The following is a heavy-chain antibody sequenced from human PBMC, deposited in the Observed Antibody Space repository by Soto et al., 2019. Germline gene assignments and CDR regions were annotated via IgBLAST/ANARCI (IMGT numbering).Heavy chain of an antibody. CDR2: IYYSGST. CDR1: GGSISSYE. J-gene: IGHJ5*02. D-gene: IGHD6-13*01. V-gene: IGHV4-59*01. Sequence: SEPLSLTSTVSGGSISSYEWSLIRQPPWKGLEWIRYIYYSGSTNYNPSLTSRVTTTVDTSKNQFSLKLSSVTAADTAVYYCARDHGSSWTNWFDPWGQGTLVTVSS. CDR3: ARDHGSSWTNWFDP.